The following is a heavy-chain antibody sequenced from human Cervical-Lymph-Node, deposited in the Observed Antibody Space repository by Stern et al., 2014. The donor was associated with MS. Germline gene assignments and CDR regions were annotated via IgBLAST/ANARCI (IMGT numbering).Heavy chain of an antibody. CDR2: IIPVFGTA. CDR3: ARGELKEGLVRGMDV. Sequence: QVQLVQSGAEVKKPGSSVKVSCKASGGTFSSYAIRWVRQAPGQGLEWMGGIIPVFGTANYAQKFQGRVTITADESTSTAYMEVRRLRSEDTAVYYCARGELKEGLVRGMDVWGQGTTVTVSS. D-gene: IGHD1-26*01. CDR1: GGTFSSYA. V-gene: IGHV1-69*12. J-gene: IGHJ6*02.